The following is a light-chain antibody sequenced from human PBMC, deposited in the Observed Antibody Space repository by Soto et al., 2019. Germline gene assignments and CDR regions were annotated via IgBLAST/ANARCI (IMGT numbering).Light chain of an antibody. CDR1: QSVSSY. V-gene: IGKV3-11*01. Sequence: EIVLTQSPATLSLSPGERATLSCRASQSVSSYLAWYQQKPGQAPRLLIYDASNRATGIPARFSGSGSGTDFTLTISSLEPEDFAVYYCQQYNDFQYTFGPGTKLEI. J-gene: IGKJ2*01. CDR2: DAS. CDR3: QQYNDFQYT.